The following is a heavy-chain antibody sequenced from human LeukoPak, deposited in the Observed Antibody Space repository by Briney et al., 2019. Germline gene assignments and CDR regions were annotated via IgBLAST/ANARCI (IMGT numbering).Heavy chain of an antibody. CDR3: ARDTVWFGEFPDAFDI. D-gene: IGHD3-10*01. CDR1: GFTFSSYA. V-gene: IGHV3-30*04. Sequence: PGRSLRLSCAASGFTFSSYAMHWVRQAPGKGLEWVAVISYDGSNKYYADSVKGRFTISRDNSENTLYLQMNSLRAEDTAVYYCARDTVWFGEFPDAFDIWGQGTMVTVSS. J-gene: IGHJ3*02. CDR2: ISYDGSNK.